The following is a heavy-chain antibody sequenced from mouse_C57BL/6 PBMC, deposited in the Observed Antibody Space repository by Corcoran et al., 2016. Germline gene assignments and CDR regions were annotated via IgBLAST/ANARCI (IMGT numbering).Heavy chain of an antibody. V-gene: IGHV3-6*01. CDR3: ARDPSIVTTWEGYAMDY. CDR1: GYSITSGYY. Sequence: DVQLQESGPGLVKPSQSLSLTCSVTGYSITSGYYCNWIRQFPGNKLEWMGYISYDGSNNYNPSLKNRISITRDTSKNRFFLKLNSVTTEDTATYYCARDPSIVTTWEGYAMDYWGQGTSVTVSS. J-gene: IGHJ4*01. CDR2: ISYDGSN. D-gene: IGHD2-5*01.